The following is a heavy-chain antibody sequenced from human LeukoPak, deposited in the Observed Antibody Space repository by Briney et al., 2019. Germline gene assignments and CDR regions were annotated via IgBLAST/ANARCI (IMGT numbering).Heavy chain of an antibody. J-gene: IGHJ6*02. Sequence: ASVKVSCKASGYTFTSYGISWVRQAPGQGLEWMGWMNPNSGNTGYAQKFQGRVTMTRNTSISTAYMELSSLRSEDTAVYYCARHPPYYCSSTSCYAGYYYYYGMDVWGQGTTVTVSS. V-gene: IGHV1-8*02. CDR1: GYTFTSYG. D-gene: IGHD2-2*01. CDR3: ARHPPYYCSSTSCYAGYYYYYGMDV. CDR2: MNPNSGNT.